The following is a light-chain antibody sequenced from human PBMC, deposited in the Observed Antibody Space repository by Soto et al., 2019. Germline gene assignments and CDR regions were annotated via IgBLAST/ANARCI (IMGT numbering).Light chain of an antibody. CDR1: NSDLGDSDY. V-gene: IGLV2-11*01. CDR3: SSYAGIYSNSV. CDR2: DVT. Sequence: QSVLTQPRSVPGSPEQSVTISCTGTNSDLGDSDYVSWYQQHPGKAPKVVIYDVTKRPSGVPDRFSASKSGNTASLTISGLQAEDEADYYCSSYAGIYSNSVFGTGTKLTVL. J-gene: IGLJ1*01.